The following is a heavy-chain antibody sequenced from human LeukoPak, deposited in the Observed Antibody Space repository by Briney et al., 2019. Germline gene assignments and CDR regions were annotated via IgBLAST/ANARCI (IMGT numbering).Heavy chain of an antibody. CDR1: GFTFSSYW. D-gene: IGHD1-26*01. CDR2: IKQDGSEK. J-gene: IGHJ4*02. CDR3: ARDRGQGYVDY. V-gene: IGHV3-7*03. Sequence: PGGSLRLSCAASGFTFSSYWMSLVRQAPGKGLEWVDNIKQDGSEKYYVDSVKGRFTISRDNAKNSLYLQMNSLRAEDTAVYYCARDRGQGYVDYWGQGTLVTVSS.